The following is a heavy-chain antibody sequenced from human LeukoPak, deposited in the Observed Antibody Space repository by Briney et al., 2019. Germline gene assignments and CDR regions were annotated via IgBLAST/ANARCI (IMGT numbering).Heavy chain of an antibody. Sequence: ASVKVSCKAPGYTFTGYYMHWVRQAPGQGLEWMGWINPNSGGTNYAQKFQGWVTMTRDTSISTAYMELSRLRSDDTAVYYCARDSMGRSLDIWGQGTMVTVSS. CDR1: GYTFTGYY. CDR3: ARDSMGRSLDI. J-gene: IGHJ3*02. CDR2: INPNSGGT. D-gene: IGHD3-10*01. V-gene: IGHV1-2*04.